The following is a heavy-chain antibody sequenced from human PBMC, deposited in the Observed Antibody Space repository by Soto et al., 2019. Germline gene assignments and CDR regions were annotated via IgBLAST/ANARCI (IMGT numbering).Heavy chain of an antibody. V-gene: IGHV5-51*01. CDR1: GYSFTSYW. CDR3: SRQPSHGQLFG. CDR2: IYPGDSDI. Sequence: WESLKISCKGSGYSFTSYWIGWVRQMPGKGLEWVAIIYPGDSDIRYSPSFQGQVTISADKSISTAYLQWSSLKASDTAIYYCSRQPSHGQLFGWGKRTTVIVSS. D-gene: IGHD3-10*02. J-gene: IGHJ6*04.